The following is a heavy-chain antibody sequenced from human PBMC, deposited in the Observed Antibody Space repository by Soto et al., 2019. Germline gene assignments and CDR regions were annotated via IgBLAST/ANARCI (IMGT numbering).Heavy chain of an antibody. J-gene: IGHJ6*03. CDR1: GGSFSGYY. CDR3: ARVSGDSSSWYGLAVAAESWLAYYYYYMDV. CDR2: INHSGST. Sequence: QVQLQQWGAGLLKPSETLSLTCAVYGGSFSGYYWSWIRQPPGKGLEWIGEINHSGSTNYNPSLKSRVTISVDTSKNQFSLKLSSVTAADTAVYYCARVSGDSSSWYGLAVAAESWLAYYYYYMDVWGKGTTVTVSS. V-gene: IGHV4-34*01. D-gene: IGHD6-13*01.